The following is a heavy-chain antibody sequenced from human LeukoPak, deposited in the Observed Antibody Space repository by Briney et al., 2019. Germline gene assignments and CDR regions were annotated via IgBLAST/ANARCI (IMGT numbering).Heavy chain of an antibody. V-gene: IGHV3-30*18. CDR2: ISNDGNQK. D-gene: IGHD4/OR15-4a*01. J-gene: IGHJ4*02. CDR1: GFTFNTYG. Sequence: PGRSLRLSCEGTGFTFNTYGIHWVRQAPGKGLEWVALISNDGNQKFYADSVKGRFTISRDNSKNTLSLQMNSLRAEDTAMYYCAKDLSMGAFDFWGQGTLVTVSS. CDR3: AKDLSMGAFDF.